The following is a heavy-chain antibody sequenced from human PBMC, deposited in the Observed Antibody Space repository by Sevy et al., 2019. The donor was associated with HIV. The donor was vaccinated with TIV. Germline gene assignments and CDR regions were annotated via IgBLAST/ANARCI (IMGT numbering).Heavy chain of an antibody. CDR2: ISSSGSTL. CDR1: GFTFSDSY. Sequence: GGSLRLSCAASGFTFSDSYMSWIRQAPGKGLEWVSYISSSGSTLYYADSVKGRFTISRDNAKNSLYLQMNSLRAEDTAVYYCARVPPATVTFDYWGQGTLVTGSS. CDR3: ARVPPATVTFDY. V-gene: IGHV3-11*04. J-gene: IGHJ4*02. D-gene: IGHD4-17*01.